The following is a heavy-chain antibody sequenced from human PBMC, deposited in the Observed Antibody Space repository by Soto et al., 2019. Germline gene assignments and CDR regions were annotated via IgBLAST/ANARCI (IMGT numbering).Heavy chain of an antibody. Sequence: PGGSLRLSCAASGFTFSSYSMNWVRQAPGKGLEWVSYISSSSSTIYYADSVKGRFTISRDNAKNSLYQQMNSMRDEDTAVYYFARDREVTALGGYCYFGMDVWGQGTTVTVSS. CDR1: GFTFSSYS. CDR3: ARDREVTALGGYCYFGMDV. D-gene: IGHD4-4*01. J-gene: IGHJ6*02. V-gene: IGHV3-48*02. CDR2: ISSSSSTI.